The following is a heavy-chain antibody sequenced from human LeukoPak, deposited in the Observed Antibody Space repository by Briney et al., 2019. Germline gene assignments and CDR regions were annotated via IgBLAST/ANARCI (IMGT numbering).Heavy chain of an antibody. CDR1: GYIFTSYD. J-gene: IGHJ4*02. D-gene: IGHD4-17*01. CDR2: MNPNSGNT. CDR3: TRSSQAGSTVEELDY. Sequence: ASVKVSCKASGYIFTSYDMNWVRQAPGQGLEWMGWMNPNSGNTGYAQKFQGKVTMTRSTSINTAYMELSSLTSEDTAVYYCTRSSQAGSTVEELDYWGQGTLVTVSS. V-gene: IGHV1-8*02.